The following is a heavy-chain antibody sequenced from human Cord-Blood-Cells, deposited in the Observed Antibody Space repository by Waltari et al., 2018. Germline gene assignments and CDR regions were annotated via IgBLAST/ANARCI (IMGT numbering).Heavy chain of an antibody. CDR1: GFTFSSSA. CDR2: ISYDGSNK. J-gene: IGHJ4*02. CDR3: ATDMTGELLPLDY. V-gene: IGHV3-30*04. D-gene: IGHD1-7*01. Sequence: QVQLVESGGGVVQPGRSRRLSWAASGFTFSSSAMHRVRQAPVKGLEWLAVISYDGSNKYYADSVKGRFTISRDNSKNTLYLQMNSLRAEDTAVYYCATDMTGELLPLDYWGQGTLVTVSS.